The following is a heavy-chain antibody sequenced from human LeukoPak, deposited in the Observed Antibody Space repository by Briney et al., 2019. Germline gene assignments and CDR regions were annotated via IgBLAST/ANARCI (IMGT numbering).Heavy chain of an antibody. CDR1: GFTFSSYA. CDR2: VSGSGVTT. D-gene: IGHD6-19*01. J-gene: IGHJ4*02. Sequence: GGSLRLSCAASGFTFSSYAMSWVRQAPGKGLEWVSTVSGSGVTTYYADSAKGRFTISRDNSKNTLYLQMNSLTAEDTAVYYCPKQSYASGWNPFDYWGQGILVTVSS. V-gene: IGHV3-23*01. CDR3: PKQSYASGWNPFDY.